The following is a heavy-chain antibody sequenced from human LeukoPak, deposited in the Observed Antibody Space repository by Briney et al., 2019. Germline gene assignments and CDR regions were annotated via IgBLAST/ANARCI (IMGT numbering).Heavy chain of an antibody. D-gene: IGHD3-3*01. Sequence: QTGGSLRLSYAASGFTFSSYWMSWVRQAPGKGLEWVANIKQDGSEKYYVDSVKGRFTISRDNAKNSLYLQMNSLRAEDTAVYYCARGPDYDFWSGYYAWGQGTLVTVSS. V-gene: IGHV3-7*04. CDR2: IKQDGSEK. CDR3: ARGPDYDFWSGYYA. J-gene: IGHJ4*02. CDR1: GFTFSSYW.